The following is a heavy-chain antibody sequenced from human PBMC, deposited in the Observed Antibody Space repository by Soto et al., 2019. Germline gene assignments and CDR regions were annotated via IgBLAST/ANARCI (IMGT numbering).Heavy chain of an antibody. J-gene: IGHJ4*02. Sequence: GSSLRLSCAASGFTFSSYAMSWVLQAPGKGLEWVSGVSAGGGDTYYTDSVRGRFTISRDNSKNTLYLQMNSLRVEATAVYYCAKEETGIGNPLLNYWGQGTLVTVSS. CDR3: AKEETGIGNPLLNY. D-gene: IGHD3-10*01. CDR1: GFTFSSYA. CDR2: VSAGGGDT. V-gene: IGHV3-23*01.